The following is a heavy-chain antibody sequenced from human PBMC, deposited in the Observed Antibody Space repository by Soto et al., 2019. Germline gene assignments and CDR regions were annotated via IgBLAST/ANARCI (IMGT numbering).Heavy chain of an antibody. CDR2: IIPVVETP. V-gene: IGHV1-69*13. CDR1: GGTFSTSA. Sequence: QVQLVQSGAEVRKPGSSVKVSCVASGGTFSTSAMNWVRQAPGQGLEWVGGIIPVVETPTYAQTLQGRVTITVDVSTTTAYMELTKLRPEDTAVYYCATQLTGDLDFWGQGTLVIVSS. J-gene: IGHJ4*02. D-gene: IGHD7-27*01. CDR3: ATQLTGDLDF.